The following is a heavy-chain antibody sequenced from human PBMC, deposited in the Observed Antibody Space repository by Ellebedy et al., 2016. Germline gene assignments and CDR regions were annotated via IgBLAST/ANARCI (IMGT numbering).Heavy chain of an antibody. V-gene: IGHV3-48*04. CDR3: ARWDTVTTLLTYYYGMDV. CDR1: GFTFSSYS. Sequence: GGSLRLXXAASGFTFSSYSMNWVRQAPGKGLEWVSYISSSSSTIYYADSVKGRFTISRDNAKNSLYLQMNSLRAEDTAVYYCARWDTVTTLLTYYYGMDVWGQGTTVTVSS. J-gene: IGHJ6*02. CDR2: ISSSSSTI. D-gene: IGHD4-17*01.